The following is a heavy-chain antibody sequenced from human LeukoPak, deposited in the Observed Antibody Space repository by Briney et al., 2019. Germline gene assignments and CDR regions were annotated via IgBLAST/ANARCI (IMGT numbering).Heavy chain of an antibody. V-gene: IGHV1-2*04. J-gene: IGHJ5*02. D-gene: IGHD2-15*01. CDR1: GYTFTGYY. CDR2: INPNSGGT. Sequence: GASVKVSCKASGYTFTGYYMHWVRQAPGQGLEWMGWINPNSGGTNYAQKFQGWVTMTRDTSISTAYMELSSLRSEDTAVYYCAKGVGSGASNWFDPWGQGTLVTVSS. CDR3: AKGVGSGASNWFDP.